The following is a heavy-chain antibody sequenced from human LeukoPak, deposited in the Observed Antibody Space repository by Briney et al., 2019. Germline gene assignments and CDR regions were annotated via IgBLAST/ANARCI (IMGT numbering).Heavy chain of an antibody. CDR2: INHSGST. Sequence: IPSETLSLTCAVYGGSSSGYYWSWIRQPPGKGLEWIGEINHSGSTNYNPSLKSRVTISVDTSKNQFSLKLSSVTAADTAVYYCASKGGIQLSHYYYYGMDVWGQGTTVTVSS. V-gene: IGHV4-34*01. CDR3: ASKGGIQLSHYYYYGMDV. J-gene: IGHJ6*02. D-gene: IGHD5-18*01. CDR1: GGSSSGYY.